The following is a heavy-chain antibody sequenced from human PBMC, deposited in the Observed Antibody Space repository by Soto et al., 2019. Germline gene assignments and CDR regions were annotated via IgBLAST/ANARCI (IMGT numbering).Heavy chain of an antibody. CDR3: ARSYYYDSSGYYLGDAFDI. J-gene: IGHJ3*02. D-gene: IGHD3-22*01. Sequence: SLKVSCKASGGTFSSYAISWVRQAPGQGLEWMGGIIPIFGTANYAQKFQGRVTITADKSTSTAYMELSSLRSEDTAVYYCARSYYYDSSGYYLGDAFDIWGQGTMVTVSS. V-gene: IGHV1-69*06. CDR1: GGTFSSYA. CDR2: IIPIFGTA.